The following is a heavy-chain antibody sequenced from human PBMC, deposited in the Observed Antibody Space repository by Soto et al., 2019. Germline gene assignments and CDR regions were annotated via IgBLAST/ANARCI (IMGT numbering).Heavy chain of an antibody. CDR1: GASISNPDYY. V-gene: IGHV4-30-4*01. J-gene: IGHJ4*02. Sequence: SETLSLTCTVSGASISNPDYYWSWIRQPPGKGLEWIGTIFFNGETSFSPSLESRLSMSVDTSKNQFSLSLRSVTAADTAVYYCARADYYDSSGYYLGFDYWGQGTLVTDSS. CDR2: IFFNGET. CDR3: ARADYYDSSGYYLGFDY. D-gene: IGHD3-22*01.